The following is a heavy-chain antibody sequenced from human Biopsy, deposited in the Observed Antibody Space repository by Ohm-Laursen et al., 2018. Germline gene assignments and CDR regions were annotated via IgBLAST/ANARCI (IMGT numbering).Heavy chain of an antibody. D-gene: IGHD3-22*01. Sequence: SETLSLTCAVYGESFNGYYWSWIRQTPGEGLEWIGEINHSGRTNYNPSLKSRVTISVDTSKNQFSLKVRSVTAADTAVYYCVRGVDYYDPYHYYALDVWGQGTTVTVSS. V-gene: IGHV4-34*01. CDR2: INHSGRT. J-gene: IGHJ6*02. CDR1: GESFNGYY. CDR3: VRGVDYYDPYHYYALDV.